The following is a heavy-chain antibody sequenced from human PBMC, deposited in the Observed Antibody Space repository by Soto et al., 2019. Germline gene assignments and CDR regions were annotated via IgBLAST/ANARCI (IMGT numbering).Heavy chain of an antibody. J-gene: IGHJ5*02. Sequence: QVQLVESGGGVVQPRRSLRLSCAASGFTFSTYGMHWVRQAPGKGLEWVAIIWYDGSNKYYADSVKGRFTISRDDSKNTLYLQMNSLTAENTAVYFCARDASAYDGGWYPRGFDPWGQGTLVTVSS. CDR2: IWYDGSNK. CDR3: ARDASAYDGGWYPRGFDP. CDR1: GFTFSTYG. D-gene: IGHD6-19*01. V-gene: IGHV3-33*01.